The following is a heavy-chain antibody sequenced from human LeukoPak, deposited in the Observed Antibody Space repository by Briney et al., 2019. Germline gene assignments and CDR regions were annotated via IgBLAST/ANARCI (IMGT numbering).Heavy chain of an antibody. J-gene: IGHJ6*03. D-gene: IGHD3-16*01. CDR3: ASMIQDYYYYYYMDV. CDR1: GGSISSGDYY. CDR2: IYCSGST. V-gene: IGHV4-30-4*08. Sequence: NPSQTLSLTCTVSGGSISSGDYYWSWIRQPPGKGLEWIGYIYCSGSTYYNPSLKSRVTISVDTSKNQFSLKLSSVTAADTAVYYCASMIQDYYYYYYMDVWGKGTTVTVSS.